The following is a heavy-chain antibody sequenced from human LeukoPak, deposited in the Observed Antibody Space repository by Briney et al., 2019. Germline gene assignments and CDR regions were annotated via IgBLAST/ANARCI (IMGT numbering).Heavy chain of an antibody. CDR3: ARFGQLASFDY. D-gene: IGHD6-6*01. J-gene: IGHJ4*02. V-gene: IGHV4-59*01. Sequence: SETLSLTCTVSGDPISSYYWSCLRQPPGKGLEWIGYIYYSGSTNYNPSLKSRVTISVDTSKNQFSLKLSSVTAADTAGYYCARFGQLASFDYWGQGTLVTVSS. CDR1: GDPISSYY. CDR2: IYYSGST.